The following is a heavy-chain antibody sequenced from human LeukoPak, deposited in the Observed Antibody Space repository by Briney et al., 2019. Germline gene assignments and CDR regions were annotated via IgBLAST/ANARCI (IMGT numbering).Heavy chain of an antibody. Sequence: GESLRLSCAASGFTFSSYTMHWVRQAPGKGLEWVAVISYDGSNEYYADSVKGRFTISRDNSKNTLYLQMNSLRAEDTAVYYCARKGGYSSGYYYWGQGTLVTVSS. V-gene: IGHV3-30*01. CDR3: ARKGGYSSGYYY. CDR2: ISYDGSNE. D-gene: IGHD3-22*01. J-gene: IGHJ4*02. CDR1: GFTFSSYT.